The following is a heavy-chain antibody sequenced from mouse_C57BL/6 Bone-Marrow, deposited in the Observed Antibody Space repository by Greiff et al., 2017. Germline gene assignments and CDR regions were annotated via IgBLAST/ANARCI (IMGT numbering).Heavy chain of an antibody. V-gene: IGHV1-69*01. CDR3: ARGYYSNY. D-gene: IGHD2-5*01. Sequence: QVQLQQPGAELVMPGASVKLSCKASGYTFTSYWMHWVQQRPGQGLEWIGEIDPSDSYTNYNQKFKGKSTLTVDKSSSTAYMQLSSLTSEDSAVYYCARGYYSNYWGQGTTLTVSS. CDR2: IDPSDSYT. CDR1: GYTFTSYW. J-gene: IGHJ2*01.